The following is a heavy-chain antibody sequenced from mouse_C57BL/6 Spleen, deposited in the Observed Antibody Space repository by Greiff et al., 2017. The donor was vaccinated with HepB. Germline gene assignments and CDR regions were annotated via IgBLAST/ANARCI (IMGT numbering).Heavy chain of an antibody. CDR1: GYTFTSYW. Sequence: QVQLQQSGAELVRPGTSVKLSCKASGYTFTSYWMHWVKQRPGQGLEWIGVIDPSDSYTNYNQKFKGKATLTVDTSSSTAYMQLSSLTSEDSAVYYCARSGYYGNSYAMDYWGQGTSVTVSS. J-gene: IGHJ4*01. CDR3: ARSGYYGNSYAMDY. D-gene: IGHD2-1*01. V-gene: IGHV1-59*01. CDR2: IDPSDSYT.